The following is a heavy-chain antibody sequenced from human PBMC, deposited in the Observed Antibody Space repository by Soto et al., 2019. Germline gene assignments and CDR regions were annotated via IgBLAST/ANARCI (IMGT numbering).Heavy chain of an antibody. CDR1: GDSIIRSDFY. D-gene: IGHD3-3*02. CDR2: IFYLGSS. V-gene: IGHV4-39*01. J-gene: IGHJ5*02. Sequence: ETLSLTCTVSGDSIIRSDFYWGWVRQPPGKGLEWIGSIFYLGSSYYNPSLKSRVTMSVDTSKNQFSLRLRSVTAADTALYFCARHSLALRKNNWFDPWGQGIMVTVS. CDR3: ARHSLALRKNNWFDP.